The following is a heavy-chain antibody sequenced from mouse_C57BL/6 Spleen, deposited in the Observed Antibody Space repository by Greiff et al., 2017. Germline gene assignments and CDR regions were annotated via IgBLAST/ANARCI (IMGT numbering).Heavy chain of an antibody. V-gene: IGHV6-3*01. J-gene: IGHJ3*01. Sequence: EVQGVESGGGLVQPGGSMKLSCVASGFTFSNYWMNWVRQSPEKGLEWVAQIRLKSDNYATHYAESVKGRFTISRDDSKSSVYLQMNNLRAEDTEIYYGTGEFAYWGQGTLVTVSA. CDR2: IRLKSDNYAT. CDR1: GFTFSNYW. CDR3: TGEFAY.